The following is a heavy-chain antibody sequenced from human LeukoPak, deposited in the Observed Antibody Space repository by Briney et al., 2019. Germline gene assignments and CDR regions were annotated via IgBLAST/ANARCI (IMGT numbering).Heavy chain of an antibody. J-gene: IGHJ4*02. V-gene: IGHV4-59*12. CDR1: GGSISSYY. D-gene: IGHD3-22*01. CDR3: ARDQGGYGDY. CDR2: IYYSGST. Sequence: SETLSLTCTVSGGSISSYYWSWIRQPPGKGLEWIGYIYYSGSTNYNPSLKSRVTISVDTSKNQFSLKLSSVTAADTAVYYCARDQGGYGDYWGQGTLVTVSS.